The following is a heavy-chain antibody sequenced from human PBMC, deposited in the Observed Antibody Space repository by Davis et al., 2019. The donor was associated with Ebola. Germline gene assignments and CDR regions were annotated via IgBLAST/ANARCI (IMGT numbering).Heavy chain of an antibody. Sequence: SETLSPPFAVPGGSISSSNWWSWVRQPPGKGLEWIGEIYHSGSTNYNPSPKSRVTISVDKSKNQFSLKLSSVTAADTAVYYCARDRLRYFDWLLKVYYYDYGMDVWGQGTTVTVSS. CDR2: IYHSGST. D-gene: IGHD3-9*01. CDR1: GGSISSSNW. CDR3: ARDRLRYFDWLLKVYYYDYGMDV. V-gene: IGHV4-4*02. J-gene: IGHJ6*02.